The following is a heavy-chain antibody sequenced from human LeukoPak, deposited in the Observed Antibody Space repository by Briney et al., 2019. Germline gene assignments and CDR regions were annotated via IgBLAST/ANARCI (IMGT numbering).Heavy chain of an antibody. V-gene: IGHV4-34*01. CDR3: ARGTLNIPGEHGAFDY. D-gene: IGHD1-14*01. Sequence: SETLSLTCAVYGGSISGYYCSWIRQPPGKGLEWIGVINHSGSTNYNPSLKSRVTISVDTSKNQFSLKLSSVTAADTAVYYCARGTLNIPGEHGAFDYWGQGTLVTVSS. CDR1: GGSISGYY. J-gene: IGHJ4*02. CDR2: INHSGST.